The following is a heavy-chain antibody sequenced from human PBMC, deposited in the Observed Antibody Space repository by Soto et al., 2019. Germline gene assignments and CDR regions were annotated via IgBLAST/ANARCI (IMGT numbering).Heavy chain of an antibody. CDR2: INAGNGNT. D-gene: IGHD3-22*01. CDR1: GYTLTRYS. Sequence: QVQLVQSGAEEMKPGASVKVSCKASGYTLTRYSIHWVRQAPGQRLEWMGWINAGNGNTKFSQKFKGRVTITRDTPASTAYMELRGLRSEDTAVYFCAIGGTYYFENSGNYFDFWGQGTLVTVSS. V-gene: IGHV1-3*05. CDR3: AIGGTYYFENSGNYFDF. J-gene: IGHJ4*02.